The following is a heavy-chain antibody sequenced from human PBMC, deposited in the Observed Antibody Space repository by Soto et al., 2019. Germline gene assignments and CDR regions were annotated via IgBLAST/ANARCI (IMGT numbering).Heavy chain of an antibody. CDR2: IYYSGSI. J-gene: IGHJ5*02. CDR3: ARKNYDYVWGSSKFDP. V-gene: IGHV4-39*01. D-gene: IGHD3-16*01. CDR1: GGSISSSSYY. Sequence: QLQLQESGPGLVKPSETLSLTCTVSGGSISSSSYYWGWIRQPPGKGLEWIGSIYYSGSIYYNPSLTSRVTISVDTSKNQFSLKLSSVTAADTAVYYCARKNYDYVWGSSKFDPWGQGTLVTVSS.